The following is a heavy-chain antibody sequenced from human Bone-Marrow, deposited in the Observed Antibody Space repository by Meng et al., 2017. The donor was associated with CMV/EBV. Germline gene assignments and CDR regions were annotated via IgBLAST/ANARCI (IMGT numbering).Heavy chain of an antibody. J-gene: IGHJ4*02. CDR1: GGSISSYY. V-gene: IGHV4-59*01. Sequence: QGQLQESGPGRVKPSETLSLTCTFSGGSISSYYWSWIRQPPGKGLEWIGYIYYSGSTNYNPSLKSRVTISVDTSKNQFSLKLSSVTAADTAVYYCAREPTRSGPIDYWGQGTLVTVSS. D-gene: IGHD3-3*01. CDR3: AREPTRSGPIDY. CDR2: IYYSGST.